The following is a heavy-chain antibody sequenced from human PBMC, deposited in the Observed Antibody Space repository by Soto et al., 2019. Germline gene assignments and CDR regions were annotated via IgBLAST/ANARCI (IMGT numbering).Heavy chain of an antibody. V-gene: IGHV4-59*08. CDR1: GCSISDYY. CDR2: IYYTGTT. D-gene: IGHD3-22*01. J-gene: IGHJ4*02. CDR3: ARLGGYYQAFDS. Sequence: PSETLSLTCTVSGCSISDYYWGWILQSPGKGLEWIGYIYYTGTTKYNPSLKSRVTISVDSSKNQFSLKLDSVTAADTAVYYCARLGGYYQAFDSWGQGTLVTVSS.